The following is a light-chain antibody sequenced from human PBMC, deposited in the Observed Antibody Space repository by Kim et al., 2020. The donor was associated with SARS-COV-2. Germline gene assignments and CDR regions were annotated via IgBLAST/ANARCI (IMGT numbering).Light chain of an antibody. Sequence: CPGESAPLSCRASQSVSSSYLAWYQQKPGQAPRLLIYGASSRATGIPDRFSGSGSGTDFTLTITRLEPEDFAVYYCQQYSSSPATFGQGTKVDIK. CDR2: GAS. CDR1: QSVSSSY. CDR3: QQYSSSPAT. V-gene: IGKV3-20*01. J-gene: IGKJ1*01.